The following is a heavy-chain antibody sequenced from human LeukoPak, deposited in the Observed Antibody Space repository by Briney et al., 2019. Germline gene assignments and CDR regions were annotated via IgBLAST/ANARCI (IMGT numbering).Heavy chain of an antibody. J-gene: IGHJ6*03. D-gene: IGHD1-26*01. CDR2: ISWNSGSI. CDR1: GFTFSSYA. Sequence: GGSLRLSCAASGFTFSSYAMSWVRQAPGKGLEWVSGISWNSGSIGYADSAKGRFTISRDNAKNSLYLQMNSLRAEDTALYYCAKDSVVGATRRNYYYMDVWGKGTTVTISS. CDR3: AKDSVVGATRRNYYYMDV. V-gene: IGHV3-9*01.